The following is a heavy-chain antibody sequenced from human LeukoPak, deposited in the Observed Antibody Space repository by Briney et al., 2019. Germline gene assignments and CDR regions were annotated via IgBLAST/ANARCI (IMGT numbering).Heavy chain of an antibody. V-gene: IGHV4-61*05. CDR2: IHHSGST. CDR1: GGSISSNSYY. CDR3: ARQSRYSDSSGYFSDDY. Sequence: SETLSLTCTVSGGSISSNSYYWGWIRQPPGKGLEWIGYIHHSGSTTYNPSLKSRVTMSIDMSKNQFSLKLTSVTAADTAVYYCARQSRYSDSSGYFSDDYWGQGTLVTVSS. J-gene: IGHJ4*02. D-gene: IGHD3-22*01.